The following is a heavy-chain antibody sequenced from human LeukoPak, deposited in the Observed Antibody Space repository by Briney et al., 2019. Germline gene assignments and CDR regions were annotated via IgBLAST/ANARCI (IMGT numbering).Heavy chain of an antibody. J-gene: IGHJ3*02. CDR1: GFTFDDYG. D-gene: IGHD2-2*02. V-gene: IGHV3-20*04. CDR3: ARDTHCSSTSCYNAFDI. CDR2: INWNGGST. Sequence: GGSLRLSCAASGFTFDDYGMSWVRQAPGKGLEWVSGINWNGGSTGYADSVKGRFTISRDNAKNSLYLQMNSLRAEDTAVYYCARDTHCSSTSCYNAFDIWGQGTMVTVSS.